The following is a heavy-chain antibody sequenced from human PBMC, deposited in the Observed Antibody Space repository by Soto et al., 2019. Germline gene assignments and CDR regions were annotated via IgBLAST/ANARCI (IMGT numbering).Heavy chain of an antibody. CDR2: ISWNSGSI. D-gene: IGHD3-22*01. V-gene: IGHV3-9*01. CDR1: GLTFDDYA. CDR3: AKGPGGGYYDSSGYGAFDI. J-gene: IGHJ3*02. Sequence: GGSLKISCAAPGLTFDDYAMHWVRQAPGKGLEWVSGISWNSGSIGCADSVKGRFTISRDNAKNSLYLQMNSLRAEDTALYYCAKGPGGGYYDSSGYGAFDIWGQGTMVTVS.